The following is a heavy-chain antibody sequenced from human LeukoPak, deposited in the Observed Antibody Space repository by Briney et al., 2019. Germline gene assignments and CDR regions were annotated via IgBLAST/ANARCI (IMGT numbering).Heavy chain of an antibody. Sequence: ASVKVSCKASGYTFTSYGISWVRQAPGQGLEWMGWISAYNGNTNYAQKLQGRVTMTTDTSTSTAYMELRSLRSDDTAVYYCAREDHSMATATIDYWGQGTLVTVSS. D-gene: IGHD2/OR15-2a*01. J-gene: IGHJ4*02. CDR1: GYTFTSYG. V-gene: IGHV1-18*01. CDR3: AREDHSMATATIDY. CDR2: ISAYNGNT.